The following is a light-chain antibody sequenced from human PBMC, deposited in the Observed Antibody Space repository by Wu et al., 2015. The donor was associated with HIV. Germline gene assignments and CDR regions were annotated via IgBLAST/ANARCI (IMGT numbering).Light chain of an antibody. CDR1: QSISRN. Sequence: EIVMTQSPATLSVSPGERVTLSCRASQSISRNVAWYQQKPGQSPRFLIYGASTRAPGLPARFSVSGSGTEFTLTISSLQSEDFAVYYCQQYNNFPRTFGQGTKVEVK. J-gene: IGKJ1*01. CDR3: QQYNNFPRT. V-gene: IGKV3-15*01. CDR2: GAS.